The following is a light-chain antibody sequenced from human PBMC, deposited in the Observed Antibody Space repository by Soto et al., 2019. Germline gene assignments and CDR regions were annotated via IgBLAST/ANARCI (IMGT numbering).Light chain of an antibody. J-gene: IGKJ4*01. CDR3: QQSYSTPT. CDR1: QRINIY. Sequence: DIQMTQSPSSLSASVGDRVTITCRASQRINIYLNWHQQKPGRAPLLLIYAASTLQSGVPSRFGGSGSGTDFTLTINNLQPEDFAIYYCQQSYSTPTFGGGTKV. V-gene: IGKV1-39*01. CDR2: AAS.